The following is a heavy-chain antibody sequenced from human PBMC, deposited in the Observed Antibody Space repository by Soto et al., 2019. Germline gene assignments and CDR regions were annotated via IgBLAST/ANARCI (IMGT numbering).Heavy chain of an antibody. J-gene: IGHJ4*02. V-gene: IGHV1-18*01. Sequence: HLVQPGNEVRKPGASVRVSCKASGYTFNEFGITWVRQAPGQGLQWVGRISGHNGNTEYALNFRGRVTLTTDTSTNTAYMDLTSLTRDDTAVYYCARDVGYSQADHFDDWGQGTLVTVSS. D-gene: IGHD5-18*01. CDR1: GYTFNEFG. CDR2: ISGHNGNT. CDR3: ARDVGYSQADHFDD.